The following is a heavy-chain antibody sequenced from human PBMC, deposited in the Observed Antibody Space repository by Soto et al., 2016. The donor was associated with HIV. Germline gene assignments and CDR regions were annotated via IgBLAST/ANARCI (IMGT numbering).Heavy chain of an antibody. CDR3: AKHGLFDY. Sequence: EVQLLESGGDLIQPGGSLRLSCAASGFTFSSYAMSWVRQAPGRGLEWVSAITGSGGSTYYADSVKGRFAISRDNSKNTLYLQMNSLRAEDTAIYYXAKHGLFDYVGPGNPGHRLL. CDR1: GFTFSSYA. V-gene: IGHV3-23*01. J-gene: IGHJ4*02. CDR2: ITGSGGST.